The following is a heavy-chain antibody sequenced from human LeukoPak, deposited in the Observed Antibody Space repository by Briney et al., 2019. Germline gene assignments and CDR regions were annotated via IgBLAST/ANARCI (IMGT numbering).Heavy chain of an antibody. CDR2: ISYDGSNK. Sequence: GGSLRLSCAASGFTFSSYAMHWVRQAPGKGLEWVAAISYDGSNKYYADSVKGRFTISRDNSKNTLYLRMNSLRAEDTAVYYCAKDTRSCSGGSCYSPGGLFYWGQGTLVTVSS. D-gene: IGHD2-15*01. CDR3: AKDTRSCSGGSCYSPGGLFY. V-gene: IGHV3-30*04. CDR1: GFTFSSYA. J-gene: IGHJ4*02.